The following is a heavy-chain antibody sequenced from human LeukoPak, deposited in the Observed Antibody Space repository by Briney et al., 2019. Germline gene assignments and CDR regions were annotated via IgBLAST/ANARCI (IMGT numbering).Heavy chain of an antibody. CDR2: INSDGSST. Sequence: PGGSLRLSCAASGFTFSSYWMHWVRQAPGKGLVWVSRINSDGSSTSYADSVKGRFTISRDNAKNTLYLQMNSLRAEDTAVYYCARGGSGWYEDGMDVWGQGTTVTVSS. CDR1: GFTFSSYW. CDR3: ARGGSGWYEDGMDV. J-gene: IGHJ6*02. V-gene: IGHV3-74*01. D-gene: IGHD6-19*01.